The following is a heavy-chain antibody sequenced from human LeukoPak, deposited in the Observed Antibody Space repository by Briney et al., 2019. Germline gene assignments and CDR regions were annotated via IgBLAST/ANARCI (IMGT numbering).Heavy chain of an antibody. Sequence: PSETLSLTCTVSGGSISSGSYYWGWIRQPPGKGLEWLGSIYYSGGTYYNPSLKTRVTISVDTSKNQFSLKLSSVTAADTAVYYCARVHYYGSGSYINWFDPWGQGTLVTVSS. CDR2: IYYSGGT. CDR3: ARVHYYGSGSYINWFDP. D-gene: IGHD3-10*01. V-gene: IGHV4-39*07. J-gene: IGHJ5*02. CDR1: GGSISSGSYY.